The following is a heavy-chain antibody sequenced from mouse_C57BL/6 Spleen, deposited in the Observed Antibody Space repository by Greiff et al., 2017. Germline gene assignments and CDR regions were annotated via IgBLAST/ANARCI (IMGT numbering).Heavy chain of an antibody. CDR1: GFNIKNTY. CDR3: ARRGDYGNYAAY. CDR2: IDPANGNT. Sequence: EVLGVESVAELVRPGASVKLSCTASGFNIKNTYMHWVKQRPEQGLEWIGRIDPANGNTKYAPKFQGKATIPADTASNTAYLQLSSLTSEDTAIYYCARRGDYGNYAAYWGQGTLVTVSA. D-gene: IGHD2-1*01. J-gene: IGHJ3*01. V-gene: IGHV14-3*01.